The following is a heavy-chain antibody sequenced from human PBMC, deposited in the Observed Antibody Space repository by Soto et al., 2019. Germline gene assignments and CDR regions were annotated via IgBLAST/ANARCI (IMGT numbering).Heavy chain of an antibody. D-gene: IGHD1-26*01. CDR2: ISWDGGST. CDR1: GFTFDDYT. Sequence: EVQLVESGGVVVQPGGSLRLSCAASGFTFDDYTMHWVRQAPGKGLEWVSLISWDGGSTYYADSVKGRFTISRDNSKNSLYLQMNSLRTEDTALYYWAKDARLTIGWYFDLWGRGPLVTVSS. V-gene: IGHV3-43*01. J-gene: IGHJ2*01. CDR3: AKDARLTIGWYFDL.